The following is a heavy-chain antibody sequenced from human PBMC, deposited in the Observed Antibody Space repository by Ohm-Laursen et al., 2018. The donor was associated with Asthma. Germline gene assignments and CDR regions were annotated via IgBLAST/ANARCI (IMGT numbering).Heavy chain of an antibody. D-gene: IGHD3-10*01. CDR3: ARGQGAGDISGSDPFDL. V-gene: IGHV3-53*01. CDR1: GFSVSTHF. Sequence: GSLRLSCAASGFSVSTHFMNWIRQGPEKGLEWVSDIYPGGATFYADSVKGRFTISRDDSKNTLTLQMSSLRGDDTAVYYCARGQGAGDISGSDPFDLWGQGTTVIVSS. CDR2: IYPGGAT. J-gene: IGHJ3*01.